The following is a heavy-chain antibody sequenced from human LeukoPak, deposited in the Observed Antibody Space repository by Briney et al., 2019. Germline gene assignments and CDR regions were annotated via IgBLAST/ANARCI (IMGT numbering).Heavy chain of an antibody. V-gene: IGHV3-21*01. CDR1: GFTFSSYS. J-gene: IGHJ4*02. D-gene: IGHD7-27*01. CDR3: ARTPNWVNYFDY. CDR2: ISSSSSYI. Sequence: GGSLGLSCAASGFTFSSYSMTWVRQAPGKGLEWVSSISSSSSYIYYADSVKGRFTISRDNAKNSLYLQMNSLRAEDTAVYYCARTPNWVNYFDYWGQGTLVTVSS.